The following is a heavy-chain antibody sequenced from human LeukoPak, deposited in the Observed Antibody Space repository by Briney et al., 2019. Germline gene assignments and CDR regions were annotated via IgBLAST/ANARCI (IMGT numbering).Heavy chain of an antibody. CDR2: IRYDGSNK. D-gene: IGHD4-23*01. Sequence: QPGGSLRLSCAASGFTFSSYAMSWVRQAPGKGLEWVAFIRYDGSNKYYADSVKGRFTISRDNSKNTLYLQMNSLRAEDTAVYYCAKNYPNGGNSADYWGQGTLVTVSS. V-gene: IGHV3-30*02. J-gene: IGHJ4*02. CDR1: GFTFSSYA. CDR3: AKNYPNGGNSADY.